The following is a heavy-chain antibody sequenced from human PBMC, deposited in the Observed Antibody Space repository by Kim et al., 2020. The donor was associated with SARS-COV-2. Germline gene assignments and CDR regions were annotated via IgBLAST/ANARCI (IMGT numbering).Heavy chain of an antibody. CDR1: GYTFTSYD. CDR3: AREGLLRYFDWLSISRYYYGMDV. J-gene: IGHJ6*02. D-gene: IGHD3-9*01. Sequence: ASVKVSCKASGYTFTSYDINWVRQATGQGLEWMGWMNPNSGNTGYAQKFQGRVTMTRNTSISTAYMELSSLRSEDTAVYYCAREGLLRYFDWLSISRYYYGMDVWGQGTTVTVSS. CDR2: MNPNSGNT. V-gene: IGHV1-8*01.